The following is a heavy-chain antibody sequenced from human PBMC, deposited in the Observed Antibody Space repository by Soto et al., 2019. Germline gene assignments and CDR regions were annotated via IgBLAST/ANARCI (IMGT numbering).Heavy chain of an antibody. CDR1: GYTFTSYA. CDR2: INAGNGNT. V-gene: IGHV1-3*01. D-gene: IGHD3-10*01. CDR3: ARAILLWFGELSGY. J-gene: IGHJ4*02. Sequence: ASVKVSCKASGYTFTSYAMHWVRQAPGQRLEWMGWINAGNGNTKYSQKFQGRVTITRDTSASTAYMELSSLRSEDTAVYYCARAILLWFGELSGYWGQGTLVTVSS.